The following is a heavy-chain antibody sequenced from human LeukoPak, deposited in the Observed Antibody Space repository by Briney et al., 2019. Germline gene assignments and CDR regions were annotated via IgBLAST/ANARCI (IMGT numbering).Heavy chain of an antibody. V-gene: IGHV4-34*01. CDR2: IIHTGRT. CDR3: ARGILVTVYAAFDY. J-gene: IGHJ4*02. CDR1: GGSFSGYY. D-gene: IGHD2-8*01. Sequence: SETLSLTCGVYGGSFSGYYWTWIRQSPGMGLEWVGEIIHTGRTNYNPSLTSRVTISVDTSKNQFSLELSSVTAADTAVYYCARGILVTVYAAFDYWSQGTLVTVSS.